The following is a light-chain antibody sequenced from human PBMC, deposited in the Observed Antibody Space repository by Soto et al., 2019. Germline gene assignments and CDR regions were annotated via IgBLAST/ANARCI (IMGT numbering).Light chain of an antibody. CDR1: SDDVGGYNY. CDR2: DVS. CDR3: SAYAGNYTWV. J-gene: IGLJ2*01. V-gene: IGLV2-11*01. Sequence: QSALTQPRSVSGSPGQSVTLSCTGTSDDVGGYNYVSWYQEHPGKAPKLMIYDVSKRPSGVPNRFSGSKSGNTASLTISGLQADDEAHYHCSAYAGNYTWVFGGGTKLTVL.